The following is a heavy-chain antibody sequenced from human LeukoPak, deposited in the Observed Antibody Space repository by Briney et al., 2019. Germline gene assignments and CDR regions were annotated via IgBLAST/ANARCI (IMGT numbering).Heavy chain of an antibody. CDR3: AKDEVGGDYRFDY. CDR2: IRYDASNK. J-gene: IGHJ4*02. Sequence: PRGSLRLSCAAPGFTFSSYGMHSLRQAPGKGLGWVAYIRYDASNKYYADSVKGRFTISRDNSKNTLYLQMNSLRAEDTAVYYCAKDEVGGDYRFDYWGQGILVTVSS. CDR1: GFTFSSYG. V-gene: IGHV3-30*02. D-gene: IGHD4-17*01.